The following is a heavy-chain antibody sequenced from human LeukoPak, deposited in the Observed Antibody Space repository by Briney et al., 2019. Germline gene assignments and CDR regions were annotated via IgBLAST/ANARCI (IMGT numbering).Heavy chain of an antibody. CDR3: AKGGSI. CDR1: GYSISSGYY. Sequence: PSETLSLTCTVPGYSISSGYYWGWIRQPPGKGLEWIGSIYHSGSTYYNPSLKSRVTISVDTSKNQFSLKLSSVTAADTAVYYCAKGGSIWGQGTMVTVSS. CDR2: IYHSGST. V-gene: IGHV4-38-2*02. D-gene: IGHD1-26*01. J-gene: IGHJ3*02.